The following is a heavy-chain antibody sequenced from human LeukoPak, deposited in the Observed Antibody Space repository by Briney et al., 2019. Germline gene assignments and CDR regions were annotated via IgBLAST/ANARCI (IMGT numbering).Heavy chain of an antibody. J-gene: IGHJ3*02. Sequence: PGGSLRLSCAASGFTFSSSSMDWVRQAPGEGLVWVSRIKSDGRNTFYAHSVKGQFTISRDNAKNTLYLQMSSLRAEDTAVYYCTRGSDGGFDIWGQGTMVTVSS. V-gene: IGHV3-74*01. CDR3: TRGSDGGFDI. CDR1: GFTFSSSS. D-gene: IGHD4-23*01. CDR2: IKSDGRNT.